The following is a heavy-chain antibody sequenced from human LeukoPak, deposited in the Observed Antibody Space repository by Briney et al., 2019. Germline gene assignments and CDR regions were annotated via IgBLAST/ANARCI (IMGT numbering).Heavy chain of an antibody. CDR3: ARSGGDCYCTGD. D-gene: IGHD2-21*01. Sequence: SETLSLTCTVSGGSISSGDYYWSWIRQPPGKGLEWIGHIYYSGSTYYNPSLKSRVTISVDTSKNQFSLKLSSVTAADTAVYYCARSGGDCYCTGDWGQGTLVTVSS. V-gene: IGHV4-30-4*08. CDR2: IYYSGST. J-gene: IGHJ4*02. CDR1: GGSISSGDYY.